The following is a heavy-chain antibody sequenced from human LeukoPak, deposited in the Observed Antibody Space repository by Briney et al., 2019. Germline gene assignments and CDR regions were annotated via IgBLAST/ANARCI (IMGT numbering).Heavy chain of an antibody. D-gene: IGHD3-10*01. CDR1: GFTFSSYE. Sequence: GGSLRLSCAASGFTFSSYEMNWVRQAPGKGLEWISYISISGSTIYYADSVKGRFTISRDNAKNSLYLQMNSLGAEDTAVYYCARTYSGSYWYFDLWGRGTLVTVSS. J-gene: IGHJ2*01. CDR3: ARTYSGSYWYFDL. V-gene: IGHV3-48*03. CDR2: ISISGSTI.